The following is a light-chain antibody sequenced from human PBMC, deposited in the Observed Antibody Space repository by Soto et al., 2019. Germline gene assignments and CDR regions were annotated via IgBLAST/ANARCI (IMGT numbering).Light chain of an antibody. CDR2: KAS. V-gene: IGKV1-5*03. CDR3: QQYNTYSS. Sequence: DIQMTQSPPILSASVGDRVTMTCRASQSISSRLAWYQQKPGRAPKLLIYKASTLETAVPSRFSGSGSGTEFTLTISSLQPDYFATYYCQQYNTYSSFGPGTKVDMK. CDR1: QSISSR. J-gene: IGKJ3*01.